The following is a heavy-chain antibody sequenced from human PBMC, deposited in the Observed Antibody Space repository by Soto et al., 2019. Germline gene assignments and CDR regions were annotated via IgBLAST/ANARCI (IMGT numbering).Heavy chain of an antibody. CDR3: ASYDPFDY. V-gene: IGHV3-23*01. CDR2: MSGSGGST. J-gene: IGHJ4*02. CDR1: GFTFSSSA. Sequence: EVQLLESGGGLVQPGGSLRLSCAASGFTFSSSAMSWVRQAPGKGLEWVSGMSGSGGSTHYADSVKGRFTISRDNSKSTLYLQMNSLRAEDTAVYYCASYDPFDYWGQGTLVTVSS. D-gene: IGHD3-22*01.